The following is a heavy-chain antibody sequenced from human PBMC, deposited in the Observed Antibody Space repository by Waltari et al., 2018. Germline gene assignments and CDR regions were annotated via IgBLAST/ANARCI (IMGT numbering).Heavy chain of an antibody. CDR3: ARGGGYSVSDSPFDS. Sequence: QVQLVQSGAEVKTPGSSVKVPCKTSRGTFNNYPITWVRQAPGRGLEWMGRIIPMLTVANYAPRFQGRVTLTADKVTNTAYMELSNLRSEDTAIYFCARGGGYSVSDSPFDSWGQGTLVTVS. J-gene: IGHJ4*02. CDR2: IIPMLTVA. D-gene: IGHD5-12*01. CDR1: RGTFNNYP. V-gene: IGHV1-69*04.